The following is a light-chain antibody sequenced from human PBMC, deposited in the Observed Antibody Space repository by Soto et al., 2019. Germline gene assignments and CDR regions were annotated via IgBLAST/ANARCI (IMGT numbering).Light chain of an antibody. CDR2: DAS. CDR1: QSFTTSQ. Sequence: EIVLTQSPGTLSLSPGERATLFCRASQSFTTSQLAWYQQKPGQAPRVLIYDASNRATGIPARFSGSGSGTDFTLTISSLEPEDFAVYYCQQRSNWLTFGGGTKVDIK. J-gene: IGKJ4*01. V-gene: IGKV3D-20*02. CDR3: QQRSNWLT.